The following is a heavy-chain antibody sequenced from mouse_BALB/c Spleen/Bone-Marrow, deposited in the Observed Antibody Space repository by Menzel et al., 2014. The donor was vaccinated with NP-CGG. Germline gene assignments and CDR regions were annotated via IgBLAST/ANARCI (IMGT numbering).Heavy chain of an antibody. CDR3: VYYYYAMDY. J-gene: IGHJ4*01. V-gene: IGHV3-6*02. Sequence: EVQLQESGPGLVKPSQSLSLTCSVTGYSITSGYYWNWIRQFPGNKLEWMGYISYDGSNNYNPSLKNRISITRDTSKNQFFLKLNSVTTEDTATYYCVYYYYAMDYWGQGTSVTVSS. CDR1: GYSITSGYY. CDR2: ISYDGSN.